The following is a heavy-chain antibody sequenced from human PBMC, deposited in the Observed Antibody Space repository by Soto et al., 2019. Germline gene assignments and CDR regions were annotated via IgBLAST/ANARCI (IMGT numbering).Heavy chain of an antibody. CDR3: TRHNSDF. D-gene: IGHD2-21*01. CDR2: IRSEPNNYAT. J-gene: IGHJ4*02. Sequence: PGGSLRLSCAGSGFTFSASAMHWVRQASGKGLEWVGRIRSEPNNYATAYGASVRGRFTISRDDSKNTAYLQMNSLNTEDTAVYYCTRHNSDFWGLGTLVTVSS. CDR1: GFTFSASA. V-gene: IGHV3-73*01.